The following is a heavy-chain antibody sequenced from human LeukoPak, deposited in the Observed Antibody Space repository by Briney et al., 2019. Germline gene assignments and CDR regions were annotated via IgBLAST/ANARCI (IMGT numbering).Heavy chain of an antibody. CDR2: IYYSGGT. J-gene: IGHJ6*02. V-gene: IGHV4-31*03. CDR1: GGSISRGGYY. CDR3: ARDRDYYGSGSSDYYGMDV. Sequence: PSQTLSLTCTVSGGSISRGGYYWSWIRQHPGKGLEWIGYIYYSGGTYYNPSLKSRVTISVDTSKNQFSLKLSSVTAADTAVYYCARDRDYYGSGSSDYYGMDVWGQGTTVTVSS. D-gene: IGHD3-10*01.